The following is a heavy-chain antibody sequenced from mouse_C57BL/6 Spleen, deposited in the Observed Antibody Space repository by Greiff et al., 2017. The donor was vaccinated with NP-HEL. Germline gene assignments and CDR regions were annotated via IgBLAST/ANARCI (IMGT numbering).Heavy chain of an antibody. CDR2: IDPNSGGT. J-gene: IGHJ4*01. D-gene: IGHD1-1*01. V-gene: IGHV1-72*01. CDR3: ARPHYYGSSYHYAMDY. Sequence: VQLQQSGAELVKPGASVKLSCKASGYTFTSYWMHWVKQRPGRGLEWIGRIDPNSGGTKYNEKFQSKATLTVDKPSSTAYMQLSSLTSEDSAVYYCARPHYYGSSYHYAMDYWGQGTSITVSS. CDR1: GYTFTSYW.